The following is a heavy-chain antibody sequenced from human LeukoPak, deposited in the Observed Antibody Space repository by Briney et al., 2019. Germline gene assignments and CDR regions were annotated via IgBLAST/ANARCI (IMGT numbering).Heavy chain of an antibody. CDR3: ASTGSPIAAAGESVGY. CDR1: GGSISSGDYY. J-gene: IGHJ4*02. V-gene: IGHV4-30-4*01. CDR2: IYYSGST. D-gene: IGHD6-13*01. Sequence: SETLSLTCTVSGGSISSGDYYWSWIRQPPGKGLEWIGYIYYSGSTYYNPSLKSRVTISVDTSKNQFSLKLSSVTAADTAVYYCASTGSPIAAAGESVGYWGQGTLVTVSS.